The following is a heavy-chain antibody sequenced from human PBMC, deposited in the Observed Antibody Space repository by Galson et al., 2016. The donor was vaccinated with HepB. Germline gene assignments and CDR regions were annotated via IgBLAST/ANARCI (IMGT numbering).Heavy chain of an antibody. CDR2: ISVYNGNT. Sequence: SVKVSCKASGYTFSAYGTTWARQAPGQGLEWMGWISVYNGNTNYAQRFRGRVTMTTDTSTSTAYMELRSLRSDDTAVYYCARDSDCSGGNCYFDSWGQGTLVTVSS. V-gene: IGHV1-18*01. CDR3: ARDSDCSGGNCYFDS. D-gene: IGHD2-15*01. J-gene: IGHJ4*03. CDR1: GYTFSAYG.